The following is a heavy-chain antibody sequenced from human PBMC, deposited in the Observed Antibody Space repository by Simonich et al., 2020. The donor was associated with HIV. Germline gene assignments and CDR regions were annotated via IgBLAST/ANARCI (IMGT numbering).Heavy chain of an antibody. V-gene: IGHV4-34*01. CDR3: ARRHPTTVTTPYFDY. J-gene: IGHJ4*02. Sequence: QVQLQQWGAGLLKPSETLSLTCAVYGGSFSGNYWSWIRQPPGKGLEWIGEINHRRSTHYNPSLKSRVTISVDPSKNQFSLKLSSVTAADTAVYYCARRHPTTVTTPYFDYWGQGTLVTVSS. CDR2: INHRRST. D-gene: IGHD4-17*01. CDR1: GGSFSGNY.